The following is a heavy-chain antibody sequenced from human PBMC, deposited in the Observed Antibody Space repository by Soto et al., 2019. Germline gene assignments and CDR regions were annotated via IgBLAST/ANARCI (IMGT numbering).Heavy chain of an antibody. CDR1: GLTLQSYA. CDR2: INSGGSV. Sequence: SLRLSCVGSGLTLQSYAMSWVRQAPGKGLQWVSGINSGGSVYYADSVKGRFSISKDNSKNTLYLQMNSLRVDDTAVYYCATPRARDYDFWTGFHSWGQGTLVTVSS. V-gene: IGHV3-23*01. CDR3: ATPRARDYDFWTGFHS. D-gene: IGHD3-3*01. J-gene: IGHJ4*02.